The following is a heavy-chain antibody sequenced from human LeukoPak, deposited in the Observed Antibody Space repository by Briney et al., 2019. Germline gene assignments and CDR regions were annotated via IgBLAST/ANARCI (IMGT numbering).Heavy chain of an antibody. CDR2: IYTSGST. CDR1: GGSISSYY. J-gene: IGHJ6*02. CDR3: ARAYGDYEHYYYYGMDV. Sequence: PSETLSLTCTVSGGSISSYYWSWIRQPAGRGLEWIGRIYTSGSTNYNPSLKSRVTMSVDTSKNQFSLKLSSVTAADTAVYYCARAYGDYEHYYYYGMDVWGQGTTVTVSS. V-gene: IGHV4-4*07. D-gene: IGHD4-17*01.